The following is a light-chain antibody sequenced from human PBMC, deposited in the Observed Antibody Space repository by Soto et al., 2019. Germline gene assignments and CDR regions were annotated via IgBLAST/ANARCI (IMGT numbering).Light chain of an antibody. CDR1: ESVSSTS. Sequence: EIVLTQSPGTLSLSPGERATLSCRASESVSSTSLAWYQQKPGQAPRLLMYGVSSRATGIPDRFSGSGSGTDFTLTINRLEPEDFAVYFCQQYDNSGWTFGQGTKV. CDR2: GVS. J-gene: IGKJ1*01. V-gene: IGKV3-20*01. CDR3: QQYDNSGWT.